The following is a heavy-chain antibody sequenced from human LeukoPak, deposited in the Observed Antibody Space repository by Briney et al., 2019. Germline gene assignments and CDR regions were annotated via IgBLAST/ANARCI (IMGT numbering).Heavy chain of an antibody. V-gene: IGHV4-61*02. CDR3: ARDGGDYGSGSYYIGLDV. CDR2: IYTSGST. D-gene: IGHD3-10*01. CDR1: GGSISSGSYY. J-gene: IGHJ6*04. Sequence: SGTLSLTCTVSGGSISSGSYYWSWIRQPAGKGLEWIGRIYTSGSTNYNPSLKSRVTISVDTSKNQFSLKLSSVTAADTAVYYCARDGGDYGSGSYYIGLDVWGKGTTVTISS.